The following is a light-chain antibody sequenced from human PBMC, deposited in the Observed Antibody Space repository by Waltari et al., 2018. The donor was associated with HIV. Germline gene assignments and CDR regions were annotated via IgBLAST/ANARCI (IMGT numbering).Light chain of an antibody. CDR1: NSNIGRYA. CDR3: AAWDDSLSGSVV. CDR2: SNT. J-gene: IGLJ2*01. Sequence: QSVLTQPPSASGAPGQRVSISCSGGNSNIGRYAVSWYQQLPGTAPKLLIYSNTQRPAGVPDRCSGSKSGTSASLAIGGLQSEDGADYYWAAWDDSLSGSVVFGGGTKLTVL. V-gene: IGLV1-44*01.